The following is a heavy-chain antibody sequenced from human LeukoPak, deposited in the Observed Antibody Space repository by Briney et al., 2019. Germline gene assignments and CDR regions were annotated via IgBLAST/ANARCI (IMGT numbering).Heavy chain of an antibody. CDR3: ARWKYSNYIYYFDY. Sequence: GGSLRLSCAASGFTFSIYGMHWVRQAPGKGLEWVAVISYDGSEKHYTDSVQGRFTISRDNSKNTLYLQLNSLRAEDTAVYYCARWKYSNYIYYFDYWGQGTLVTVSS. J-gene: IGHJ4*02. D-gene: IGHD4-11*01. CDR1: GFTFSIYG. V-gene: IGHV3-30*03. CDR2: ISYDGSEK.